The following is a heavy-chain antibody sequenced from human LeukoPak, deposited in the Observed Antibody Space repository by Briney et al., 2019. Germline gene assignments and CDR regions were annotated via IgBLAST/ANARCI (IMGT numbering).Heavy chain of an antibody. CDR1: GYTLTELS. CDR2: FDPEDSET. D-gene: IGHD3-3*01. CDR3: ATPRNSYDFCSGYTY. J-gene: IGHJ4*02. V-gene: IGHV1-24*01. Sequence: ASVKVSCKVSGYTLTELSMHWVRQAPGKGLEWMGGFDPEDSETIYAQKFQGRVTMTEDTSTDTAYMELSSLRSEDTAVYYCATPRNSYDFCSGYTYWGQGTLVTVSS.